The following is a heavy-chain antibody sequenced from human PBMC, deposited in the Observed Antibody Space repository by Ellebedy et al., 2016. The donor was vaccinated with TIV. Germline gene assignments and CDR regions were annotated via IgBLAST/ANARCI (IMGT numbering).Heavy chain of an antibody. J-gene: IGHJ4*02. CDR2: ISGSGGST. V-gene: IGHV3-23*01. Sequence: GESLKISCAASGFTFSSYAMSWVRQAPGKGLEWVSAISGSGGSTYYADSVKGRFTISRDNSKNTLYPQMNSLRAEDTAVYYCAKGSDYYDSSGYSTDFGYWGQGTLVTVSS. CDR1: GFTFSSYA. CDR3: AKGSDYYDSSGYSTDFGY. D-gene: IGHD3-22*01.